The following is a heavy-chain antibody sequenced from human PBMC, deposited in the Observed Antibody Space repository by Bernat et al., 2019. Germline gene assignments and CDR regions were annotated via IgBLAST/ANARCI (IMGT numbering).Heavy chain of an antibody. J-gene: IGHJ6*02. CDR1: GGTFSSYT. V-gene: IGHV1-69*02. Sequence: QVQLVQSGAEVKKPGSSVKVSCKASGGTFSSYTISWVRQAPDQGLEGMGGIILILGIANYAQKFQGRVTITADKSTSTAYMELSSLRSEDTAVYYCARGGSNTAGLHGMDVWGQGTTVTVSS. CDR3: ARGGSNTAGLHGMDV. CDR2: IILILGIA. D-gene: IGHD1-26*01.